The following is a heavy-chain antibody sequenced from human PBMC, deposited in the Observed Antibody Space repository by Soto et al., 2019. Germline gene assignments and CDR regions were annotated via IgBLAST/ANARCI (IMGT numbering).Heavy chain of an antibody. CDR1: GFTLSSNY. V-gene: IGHV3-66*01. D-gene: IGHD3-10*01. CDR2: IYTNFRT. CDR3: AREGSGTYYT. J-gene: IGHJ4*02. Sequence: ESGGGLVQPGGSLRLSCAASGFTLSSNYMSWVRQAPGKGLEWVSVIYTNFRTDYADSVKGRFTISRDISKNTLYLQMNSLRAEDTAVYYCAREGSGTYYTWGQGTLVTVSS.